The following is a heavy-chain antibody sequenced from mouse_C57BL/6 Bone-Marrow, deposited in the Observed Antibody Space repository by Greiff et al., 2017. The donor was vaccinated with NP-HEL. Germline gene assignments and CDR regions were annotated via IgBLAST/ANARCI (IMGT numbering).Heavy chain of an antibody. D-gene: IGHD1-1*01. J-gene: IGHJ4*01. CDR2: IYPGSGST. V-gene: IGHV1-55*01. CDR3: ARWGYYGSSYAYYYAMDY. CDR1: GYTFTSYW. Sequence: VQLQQPGAELVKPGASVKMSCKASGYTFTSYWITWVKQRPGQGLEWIGDIYPGSGSTNYNEKFKSKATLTVDTSSSTAYMQLSSLTSEDSAVYYCARWGYYGSSYAYYYAMDYWGQGTSVTVSS.